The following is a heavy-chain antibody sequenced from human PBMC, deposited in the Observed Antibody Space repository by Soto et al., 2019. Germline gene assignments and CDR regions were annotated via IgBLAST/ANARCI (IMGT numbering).Heavy chain of an antibody. J-gene: IGHJ4*02. V-gene: IGHV1-2*02. CDR3: ARQAAYSGSSQYQFDY. D-gene: IGHD6-6*01. Sequence: VASVKVSFKASGYTFTGYSLHWVRLAPGHGLEWMGWISPNNGGTKYAQNFQGRVTMTRDTSVTTAYLELSRLTSDDTAVYYCARQAAYSGSSQYQFDYWGQGTLVTVSS. CDR1: GYTFTGYS. CDR2: ISPNNGGT.